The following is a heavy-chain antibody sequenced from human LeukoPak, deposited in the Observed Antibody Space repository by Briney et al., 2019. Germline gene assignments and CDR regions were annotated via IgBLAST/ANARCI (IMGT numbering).Heavy chain of an antibody. Sequence: ASVKVSCKASGYTFTSYYMHWARQAPGQGLEWMGIINPSGGSTSYAQKFQGRVTMTRDTSTSTVYMELSSLRSEDTAVYYCARGLGDYGDITRRLPSAYDIWGRGTMVTVSS. CDR3: ARGLGDYGDITRRLPSAYDI. V-gene: IGHV1-46*01. CDR1: GYTFTSYY. CDR2: INPSGGST. J-gene: IGHJ3*02. D-gene: IGHD4-17*01.